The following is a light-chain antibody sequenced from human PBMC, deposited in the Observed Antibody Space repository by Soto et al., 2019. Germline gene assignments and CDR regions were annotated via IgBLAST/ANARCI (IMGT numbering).Light chain of an antibody. V-gene: IGKV2-40*01. CDR1: QSLLDRDDGITY. J-gene: IGKJ3*01. CDR2: KLS. Sequence: EIVMTQTPVSLPVTPGETASISCRSTQSLLDRDDGITYLDWYLQKPGQSPQLLIYKLSSRASGVPERFSGSGSGTDFTLKISRVEAEDVGVYYCLQHIEFPFTFGPWTKVDI. CDR3: LQHIEFPFT.